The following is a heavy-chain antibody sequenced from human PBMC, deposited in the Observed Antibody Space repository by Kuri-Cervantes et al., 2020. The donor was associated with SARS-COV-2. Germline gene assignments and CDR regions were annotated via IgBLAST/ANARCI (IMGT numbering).Heavy chain of an antibody. D-gene: IGHD2-2*01. CDR3: ARNMYIVVVPAAGYGMDA. Sequence: GSLRLSCAVYGGSFSGYYWSWIRQPPGKGLEWIGEINHGGSTNYNPSLKSRVTISVDTSKNQFSLKLSSVTAADTAVYYCARNMYIVVVPAAGYGMDAWGQGTTVTVSS. CDR1: GGSFSGYY. V-gene: IGHV4-34*01. CDR2: INHGGST. J-gene: IGHJ6*02.